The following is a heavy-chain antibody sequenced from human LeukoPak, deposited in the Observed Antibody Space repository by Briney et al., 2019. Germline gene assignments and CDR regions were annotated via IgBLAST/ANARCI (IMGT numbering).Heavy chain of an antibody. D-gene: IGHD4-17*01. J-gene: IGHJ5*02. Sequence: GASVKVSCKASGYTLTGYYMHWVRQAPGQGLEWMGWINPNSGGSNYAQKFQGRVTMTRDTSISTAYMELSRLRSDDTAVYYCARNDYGIDWFDPWGQGTLVTVSS. CDR2: INPNSGGS. CDR1: GYTLTGYY. CDR3: ARNDYGIDWFDP. V-gene: IGHV1-2*02.